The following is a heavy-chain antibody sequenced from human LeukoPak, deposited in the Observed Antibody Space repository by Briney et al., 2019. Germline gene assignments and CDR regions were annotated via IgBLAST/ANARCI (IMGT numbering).Heavy chain of an antibody. CDR2: ISSSSSYI. D-gene: IGHD3-3*01. J-gene: IGHJ4*02. CDR3: ASYDFWSGYSPFDY. CDR1: GGSISSYY. V-gene: IGHV3-21*01. Sequence: PSETLSLTCTVSGGSISSYYWSWIRQPPGKGLEWVSSISSSSSYIYYADSVKGRFTISRDNAKNSLYLQMNSLRAEDTAVYYCASYDFWSGYSPFDYWGQGTLVTVSS.